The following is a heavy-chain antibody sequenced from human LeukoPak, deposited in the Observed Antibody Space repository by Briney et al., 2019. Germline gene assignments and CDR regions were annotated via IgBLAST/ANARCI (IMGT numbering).Heavy chain of an antibody. Sequence: GRSLRLSCAASGFTFSSYGMHWVRQAPGKGLEWVAVIWYDGSNKYYADSVKGRFTISRDNSKNTLYLQMNSLRAEDTAVYYCARFYGDYAPLDYWGQGTLVIVSS. V-gene: IGHV3-33*01. D-gene: IGHD4-17*01. CDR1: GFTFSSYG. CDR3: ARFYGDYAPLDY. J-gene: IGHJ4*02. CDR2: IWYDGSNK.